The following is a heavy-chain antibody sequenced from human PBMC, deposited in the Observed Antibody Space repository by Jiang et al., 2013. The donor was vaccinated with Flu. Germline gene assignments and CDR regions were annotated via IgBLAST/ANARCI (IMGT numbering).Heavy chain of an antibody. J-gene: IGHJ4*02. CDR3: ARDPSPPIYDSSGYYYQELTD. D-gene: IGHD3-22*01. Sequence: SGAEVKKPGASVKVSCKASGYTFTSYGISWVRQAPGQGLEWMGWISAYNGNTNYAQKLQGRVTMTTDTSTSTAYMELRSLRSDDTAVYYCARDPSPPIYDSSGYYYQELTDWGQGTLVTVSS. V-gene: IGHV1-18*01. CDR2: ISAYNGNT. CDR1: GYTFTSYG.